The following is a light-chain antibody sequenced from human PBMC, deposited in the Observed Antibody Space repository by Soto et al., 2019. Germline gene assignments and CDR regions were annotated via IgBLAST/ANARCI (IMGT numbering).Light chain of an antibody. V-gene: IGKV1-39*01. CDR2: AAS. CDR1: QSISSY. J-gene: IGKJ1*01. Sequence: DIPMTQSPSSLSASVGDRVTITRRASQSISSYLHWYQQKPGKAPKLLIYAASNLQSGVPSRFSASGSGTDFTLTLNSLQPEDFATYYCQQGYSTPWTFGQGTKVEIK. CDR3: QQGYSTPWT.